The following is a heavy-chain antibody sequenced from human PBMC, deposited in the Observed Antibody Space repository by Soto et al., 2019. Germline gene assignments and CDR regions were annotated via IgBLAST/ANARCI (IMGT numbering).Heavy chain of an antibody. CDR3: ARRRVHSDWYYYDSSGAFDI. CDR2: IYYSGST. CDR1: GGSISSGGYY. Sequence: PSETLSLTCTVSGGSISSGGYYWSWIRQHPGKGLEWIGYIYYSGSTYYNPSLKSRVTISVDTSKNQFSLKLSSVTAADTAVYYCARRRVHSDWYYYDSSGAFDIWGQGTMVTVSS. J-gene: IGHJ3*02. D-gene: IGHD3-22*01. V-gene: IGHV4-31*03.